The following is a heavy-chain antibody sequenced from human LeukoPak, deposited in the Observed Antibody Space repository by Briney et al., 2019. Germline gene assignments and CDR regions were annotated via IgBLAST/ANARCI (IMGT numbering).Heavy chain of an antibody. CDR1: GGSISSGSYY. V-gene: IGHV4-61*02. D-gene: IGHD2-15*01. CDR3: ARDCSGGSCYPIEGFDP. Sequence: SQTLSLTCTVSGGSISSGSYYWSWIRQPAGKGLEWIGRIYTSGSTNYNPSLKSRVTISVDTSKNQFSLKLSSVTAADTAVYYCARDCSGGSCYPIEGFDPWGQGTLVTVSS. CDR2: IYTSGST. J-gene: IGHJ5*02.